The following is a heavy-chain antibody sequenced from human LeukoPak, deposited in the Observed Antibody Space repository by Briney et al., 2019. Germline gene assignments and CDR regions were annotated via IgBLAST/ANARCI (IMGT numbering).Heavy chain of an antibody. D-gene: IGHD1-26*01. CDR3: AKALGDGKSDF. CDR2: ISWNSGSI. V-gene: IGHV3-9*01. Sequence: GGSLRLSCAASGFTFDDYAMHWVRQAPGKGLEWVSGISWNSGSIGYADSVKGRFTISRDDSKNMVYLQMNSLTTEDTGVYYCAKALGDGKSDFWGQGTRVIVSS. CDR1: GFTFDDYA. J-gene: IGHJ1*01.